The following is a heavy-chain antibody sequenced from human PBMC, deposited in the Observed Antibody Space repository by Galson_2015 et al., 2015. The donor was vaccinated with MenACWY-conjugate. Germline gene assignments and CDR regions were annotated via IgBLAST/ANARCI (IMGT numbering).Heavy chain of an antibody. V-gene: IGHV5-51*01. D-gene: IGHD6-13*01. Sequence: QSGAEVKKPGESLKISCQGSGYTFANSCLGWVRQMPGKGLEWMGIFCPGDSVARYSPSFQGQVTFSADKSMTTAHLQWSSLKASDTAVYYCAAYSRSWFPLGHWGQGTLVTVSP. J-gene: IGHJ4*02. CDR2: FCPGDSVA. CDR3: AAYSRSWFPLGH. CDR1: GYTFANSC.